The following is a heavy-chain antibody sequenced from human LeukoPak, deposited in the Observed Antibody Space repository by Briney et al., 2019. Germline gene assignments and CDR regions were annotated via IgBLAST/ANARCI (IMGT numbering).Heavy chain of an antibody. CDR1: GGPFSGYY. D-gene: IGHD3-22*01. V-gene: IGHV4-34*01. Sequence: PSETLSLTCAVYGGPFSGYYWSWIRQPPGKGLEWIGEINHSGSTNYNPSLKSRVTISVDTSKNQFSLKLSSVTAADTAVYYCARPGYYDRRFDPWGQGTLVTVSS. CDR3: ARPGYYDRRFDP. J-gene: IGHJ5*02. CDR2: INHSGST.